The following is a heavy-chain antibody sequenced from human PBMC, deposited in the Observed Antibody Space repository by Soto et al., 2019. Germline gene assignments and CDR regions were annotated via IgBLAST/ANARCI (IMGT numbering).Heavy chain of an antibody. CDR3: ARGRNIVATLHYYMDV. CDR1: GFTFSSYG. Sequence: GGSLRLSCAASGFTFSSYGMHWVRQAPGKGLEWVAVIWYDGSNKYYADSVKGRFTISRDNSKNTLYLQMNSLRAEDTAVYYCARGRNIVATLHYYMDVWGKGTTVTVSS. CDR2: IWYDGSNK. D-gene: IGHD5-12*01. J-gene: IGHJ6*03. V-gene: IGHV3-33*01.